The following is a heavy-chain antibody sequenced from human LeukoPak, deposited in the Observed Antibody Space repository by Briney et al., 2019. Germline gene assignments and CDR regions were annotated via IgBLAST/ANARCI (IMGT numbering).Heavy chain of an antibody. CDR1: VYTFTNYG. CDR2: ISAYNGNT. D-gene: IGHD4-17*01. Sequence: GASVTVSFKSTVYTFTNYGISWVGQAPGQGREWMGWISAYNGNTHYAQNLQGRFTMTPDTSTSTAYMELRSLRSDDTAVYYCARDGPDYGDYVNFDYWGQGTLVTVSS. CDR3: ARDGPDYGDYVNFDY. V-gene: IGHV1-18*01. J-gene: IGHJ4*02.